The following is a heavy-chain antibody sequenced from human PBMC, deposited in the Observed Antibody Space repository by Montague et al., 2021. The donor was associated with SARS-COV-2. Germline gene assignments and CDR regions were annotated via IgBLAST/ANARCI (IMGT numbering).Heavy chain of an antibody. Sequence: SLRLSCAASGFTFSSYGMHWVRQAPGKGLEWVAVIWYDGSNKYYADSVKGRFTISRDNSKNTLYLQMNSLRAEDTAVFYCAKDRRAEGATIDYWGQETLVTVSS. J-gene: IGHJ4*02. CDR1: GFTFSSYG. V-gene: IGHV3-33*06. CDR2: IWYDGSNK. D-gene: IGHD1-26*01. CDR3: AKDRRAEGATIDY.